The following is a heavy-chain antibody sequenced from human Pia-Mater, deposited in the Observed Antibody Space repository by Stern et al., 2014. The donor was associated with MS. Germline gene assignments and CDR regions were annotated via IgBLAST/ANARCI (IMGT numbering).Heavy chain of an antibody. Sequence: EVQLVQSGGGLAQPGGSLRLSCAGSGFPFSDYAMSWVRQAPGKGLEWVSGISGSGGSTYYAASVQGRFNISRDKSMDTMYLQMSSLRVDDTAVYYCAKGSRIVGSTEFDSWGQGTLVTVSS. D-gene: IGHD1-26*01. CDR2: ISGSGGST. J-gene: IGHJ4*02. CDR3: AKGSRIVGSTEFDS. V-gene: IGHV3-23*04. CDR1: GFPFSDYA.